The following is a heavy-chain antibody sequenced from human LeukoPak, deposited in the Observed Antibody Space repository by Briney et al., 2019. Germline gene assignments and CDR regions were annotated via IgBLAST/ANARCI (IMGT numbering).Heavy chain of an antibody. Sequence: SETLSLTCTVSGGSISSYYWSWLRQPPGKGLEWIGYIYYSGSTNYNPSLKSRVTISVDTSKNQFSLKLSSVTAADTAVYYCARGYVYFDYWGQGTLVTVSS. CDR1: GGSISSYY. J-gene: IGHJ4*02. CDR2: IYYSGST. CDR3: ARGYVYFDY. V-gene: IGHV4-59*01. D-gene: IGHD2-15*01.